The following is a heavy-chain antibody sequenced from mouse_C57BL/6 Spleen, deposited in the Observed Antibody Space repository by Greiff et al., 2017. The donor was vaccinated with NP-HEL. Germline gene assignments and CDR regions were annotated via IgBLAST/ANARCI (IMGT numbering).Heavy chain of an antibody. CDR1: GYAFSSSW. CDR2: IYPGDGDT. CDR3: ARSGVTTVVATNAMDY. D-gene: IGHD1-1*01. V-gene: IGHV1-82*01. Sequence: QVQLQQSGPELVKPGASVKISCKASGYAFSSSWMNWVKQRPGKGLEWIGRIYPGDGDTNYNGKFKGKATLTADKSSSTAYMPLSSLTSEDSAVYFCARSGVTTVVATNAMDYWGQGTSVTVSS. J-gene: IGHJ4*01.